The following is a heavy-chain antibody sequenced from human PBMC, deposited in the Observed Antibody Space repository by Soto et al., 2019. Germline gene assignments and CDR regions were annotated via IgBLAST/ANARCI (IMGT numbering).Heavy chain of an antibody. D-gene: IGHD1-1*01. Sequence: QLQLQESGSRLMRPSQTLSLTCAVSGGSLSSDGYSWNWIRQPPGKGLEWIGYIYQSGSTSYNPSLKSRVSISIDMSKKQFSLRLTSVSAADAAVYYCASADWNHLLDYWGQGTLISVSS. CDR3: ASADWNHLLDY. V-gene: IGHV4-30-2*01. J-gene: IGHJ4*02. CDR2: IYQSGST. CDR1: GGSLSSDGYS.